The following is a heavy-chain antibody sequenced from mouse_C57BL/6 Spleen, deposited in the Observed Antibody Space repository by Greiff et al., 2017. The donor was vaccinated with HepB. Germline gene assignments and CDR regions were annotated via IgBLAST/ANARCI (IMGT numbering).Heavy chain of an antibody. Sequence: EVQLQQSGPELVKPGASVKISCKASGYSSTDYNMNWVKQSNGKSLEWIGVINPNYGTTSYNQKFKGKATLTVDQSSSTAYMQLNSLTSEDSAVYYCARIITTVVSYYAMDYWGQGTSVTVSS. CDR2: INPNYGTT. CDR1: GYSSTDYN. CDR3: ARIITTVVSYYAMDY. D-gene: IGHD1-1*01. J-gene: IGHJ4*01. V-gene: IGHV1-39*01.